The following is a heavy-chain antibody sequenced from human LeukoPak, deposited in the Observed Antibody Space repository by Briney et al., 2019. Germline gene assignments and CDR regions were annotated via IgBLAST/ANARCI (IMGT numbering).Heavy chain of an antibody. D-gene: IGHD4-17*01. CDR3: ARDPNDYGDPYFDY. CDR1: GFTFSSYE. Sequence: GGSLILSCAASGFTFSSYEMAWVRQAPGKGLEWVSHISSSGSTIYYADSVKGRFTISRDNAKNSLYLQMDSLRAEDTAVYYCARDPNDYGDPYFDYWGQGTLVTASS. V-gene: IGHV3-48*03. CDR2: ISSSGSTI. J-gene: IGHJ4*02.